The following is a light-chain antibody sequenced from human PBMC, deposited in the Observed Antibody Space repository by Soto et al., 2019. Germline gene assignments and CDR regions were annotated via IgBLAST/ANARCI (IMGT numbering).Light chain of an antibody. Sequence: DIQMTQSPSSLSASVGDRVTITCRASQNIINFLNWYQQRPGKAPKLLIYGASTLQSGVPSRVSGSGSGTDFTLTISDVQPEDFALYYCHQRQSWPRTFGQGTKVDIK. CDR2: GAS. V-gene: IGKV1-39*01. J-gene: IGKJ1*01. CDR1: QNIINF. CDR3: HQRQSWPRT.